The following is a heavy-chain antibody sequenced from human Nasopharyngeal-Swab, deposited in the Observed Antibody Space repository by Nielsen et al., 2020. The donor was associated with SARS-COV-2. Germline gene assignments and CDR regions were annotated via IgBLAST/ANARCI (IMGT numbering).Heavy chain of an antibody. Sequence: GGSLRLSCAASGFTFSSYGMHWVRQAPGQGLEWVAVIWYDGSNKYYADSVKGRFTISRDNSKNTLYLQMNSLRAEDTAVYYCARDPPTEGYYYYYYGMDVWGQGTTVTVSS. CDR1: GFTFSSYG. CDR3: ARDPPTEGYYYYYYGMDV. V-gene: IGHV3-33*01. CDR2: IWYDGSNK. J-gene: IGHJ6*02.